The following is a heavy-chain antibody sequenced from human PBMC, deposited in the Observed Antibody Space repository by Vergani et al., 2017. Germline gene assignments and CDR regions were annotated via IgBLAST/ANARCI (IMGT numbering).Heavy chain of an antibody. CDR3: VYRKPECGTTGCFYPFYYDYCMDV. V-gene: IGHV2-5*04. J-gene: IGHJ6*03. Sequence: QITLKESGPTLVKPTQTLTLTCTFSGFSLNTRGVSVAWIRQPPGKALDWLAPIYWNDDQHYSPSLNNRVTITKDTSKNQVVLTMTNMDYVDTGTYYCVYRKPECGTTGCFYPFYYDYCMDVWGKGTTVTVSS. D-gene: IGHD1-7*01. CDR2: IYWNDDQ. CDR1: GFSLNTRGVS.